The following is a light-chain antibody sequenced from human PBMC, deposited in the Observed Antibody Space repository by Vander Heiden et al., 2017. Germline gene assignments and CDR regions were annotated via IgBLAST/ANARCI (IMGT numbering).Light chain of an antibody. CDR3: QSTDSSATHVL. J-gene: IGLJ2*01. CDR2: KDS. CDR1: ALPKKF. V-gene: IGLV3-25*03. Sequence: SFAPSLLPQPSSSSGQTARITCAGDALPKKFAYWYQQKPGQAPVMVIYKDSERPSGIPERFSGSSSGTTVSLTISGVQAEDEADYYCQSTDSSATHVLFGGGTKLAVL.